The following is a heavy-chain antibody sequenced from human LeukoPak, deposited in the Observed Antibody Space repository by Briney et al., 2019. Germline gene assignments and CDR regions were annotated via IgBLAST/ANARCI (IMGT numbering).Heavy chain of an antibody. D-gene: IGHD6-6*01. CDR2: IYYSGST. Sequence: PSETLPLTCTVSGGSISSYYWSWIRQPPGKGLQWIGYIYYSGSTNYNPSLKSRVTISVDTSKNQFSLKLSSVTAADTAVYYCARSYSSSSLGYYYYYMDVWAKGPRSPSP. CDR3: ARSYSSSSLGYYYYYMDV. V-gene: IGHV4-59*01. J-gene: IGHJ6*03. CDR1: GGSISSYY.